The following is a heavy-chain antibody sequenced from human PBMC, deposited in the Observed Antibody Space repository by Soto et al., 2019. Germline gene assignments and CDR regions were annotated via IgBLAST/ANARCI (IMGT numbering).Heavy chain of an antibody. V-gene: IGHV4-34*01. Sequence: SETLSLTCAVYGGSFSGYYWSWIRQPPGKGLEWIGEINHSGSTNYNPSLKSRVTISVDTSKNQFSLKLSSVTAADTAVYYCARALGSPYYYYYGMDVWGQGTTVTVSS. CDR1: GGSFSGYY. D-gene: IGHD7-27*01. J-gene: IGHJ6*02. CDR2: INHSGST. CDR3: ARALGSPYYYYYGMDV.